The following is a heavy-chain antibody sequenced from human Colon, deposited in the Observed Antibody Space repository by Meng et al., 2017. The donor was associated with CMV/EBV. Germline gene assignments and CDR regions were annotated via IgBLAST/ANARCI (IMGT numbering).Heavy chain of an antibody. Sequence: QVQLQGSGPGLVKPSDTLSLTCTVSGGSINSHYWSWLRQSPGKGLEWIGYIHYTGNTNYNPSLWGRLTITVDTSKSQFSLEFTSVTAADTAVYFCARSRVPYYFDSWGQGTLVTVSS. CDR2: IHYTGNT. V-gene: IGHV4-59*08. J-gene: IGHJ4*02. CDR1: GGSINSHY. CDR3: ARSRVPYYFDS.